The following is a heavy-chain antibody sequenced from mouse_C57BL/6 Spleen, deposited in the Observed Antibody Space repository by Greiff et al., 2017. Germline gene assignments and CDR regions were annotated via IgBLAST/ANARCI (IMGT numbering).Heavy chain of an antibody. CDR2: IYPGDGDT. CDR3: AREDGYYHYYAMDY. J-gene: IGHJ4*01. V-gene: IGHV1-82*01. CDR1: GYAFSSSW. Sequence: QVQLQQSGPELVKPGASVKISCKASGYAFSSSWMNWVKQRPGKGLEWIGRIYPGDGDTNYNGKFKGKATLTADKSSSTAYMQLSSLTSEDSAVYFCAREDGYYHYYAMDYWGQGTSVTVSS. D-gene: IGHD2-3*01.